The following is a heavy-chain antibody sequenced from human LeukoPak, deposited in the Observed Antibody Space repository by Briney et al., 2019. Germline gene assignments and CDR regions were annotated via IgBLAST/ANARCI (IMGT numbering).Heavy chain of an antibody. CDR3: ARGYYEIYYMDV. D-gene: IGHD3-22*01. CDR2: ISSSSSYI. J-gene: IGHJ6*03. Sequence: GGSLRLSCAASGFTFSSYSMNWVRQAPGKGLEWVSSISSSSSYIYYADSVKGRFTISRDNSKNTLYLQMNSLRAEDTAVYYCARGYYEIYYMDVWGKGTTVTVSS. CDR1: GFTFSSYS. V-gene: IGHV3-21*01.